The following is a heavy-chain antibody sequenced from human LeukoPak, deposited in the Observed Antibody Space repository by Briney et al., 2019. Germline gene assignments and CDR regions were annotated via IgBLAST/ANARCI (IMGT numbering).Heavy chain of an antibody. CDR1: GFDLSDYY. Sequence: GGSLRLSCVVSGFDLSDYYMSWIRQAPGKGLEWISYISSSGGNIYFADSVKGRFTMSRDNARGSLYLQMNSLRADDTAIYYCARRRDYFDYWGQGTLVSVSS. CDR2: ISSSGGNI. J-gene: IGHJ4*02. CDR3: ARRRDYFDY. V-gene: IGHV3-11*01.